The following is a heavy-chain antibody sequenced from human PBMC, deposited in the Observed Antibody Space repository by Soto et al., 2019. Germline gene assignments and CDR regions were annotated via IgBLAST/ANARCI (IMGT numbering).Heavy chain of an antibody. J-gene: IGHJ6*01. D-gene: IGHD3-22*01. CDR1: GYTFSRYG. CDR2: ISPYDGNT. V-gene: IGHV1-18*01. CDR3: ARGGYYDSSGSRNYHYYGMNV. Sequence: QVQLVQSGGEVKKPGASVKVSCKASGYTFSRYGINWVRQAPGQGLEWLGWISPYDGNTKYAQILQGRVSMTTDTSTKTAYMEVRSLRSDDTAVYYCARGGYYDSSGSRNYHYYGMNVW.